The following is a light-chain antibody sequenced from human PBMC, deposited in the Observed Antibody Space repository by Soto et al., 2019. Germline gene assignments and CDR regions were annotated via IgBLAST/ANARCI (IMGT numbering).Light chain of an antibody. CDR1: SSDVGDYNY. V-gene: IGLV2-11*01. CDR3: SSYAGSNTYV. CDR2: EVT. Sequence: QLVLTQPRSVSGSPGQSVTISCTGTSSDVGDYNYVSWYEQHPGKAPKLMIYEVTKRPSGVPDRFSGSKSGNTASLTISGLQAEDEADYYCSSYAGSNTYVFGTGTKLTVL. J-gene: IGLJ1*01.